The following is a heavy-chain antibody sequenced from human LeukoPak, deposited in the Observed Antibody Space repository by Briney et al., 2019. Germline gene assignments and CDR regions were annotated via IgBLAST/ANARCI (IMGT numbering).Heavy chain of an antibody. CDR3: ASRYDYGDYVQPLDY. V-gene: IGHV1-2*02. CDR2: INPNSGGT. Sequence: ASVKVSFKSSGYTFTGYYMHWVRQAPGQGLEWMGWINPNSGGTNYAQKFQGRVTMTRDTSISTAYMELSRLRSDDTAVYYCASRYDYGDYVQPLDYWGQGTLVTVSS. J-gene: IGHJ4*02. CDR1: GYTFTGYY. D-gene: IGHD4-17*01.